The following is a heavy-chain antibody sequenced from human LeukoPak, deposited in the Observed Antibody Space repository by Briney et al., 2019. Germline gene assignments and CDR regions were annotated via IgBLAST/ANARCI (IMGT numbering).Heavy chain of an antibody. V-gene: IGHV1-18*01. CDR1: GYTFTSYG. D-gene: IGHD1-26*01. Sequence: ASVKVSCKASGYTFTSYGISWVRQAPGQGPEWMGWISAYNGNTNYAQKLQGRVTMTTDTSTSTAYMELRSLRSDDTAVYYCARGDSIVGATTVDYWGQGTLVTVSS. J-gene: IGHJ4*02. CDR3: ARGDSIVGATTVDY. CDR2: ISAYNGNT.